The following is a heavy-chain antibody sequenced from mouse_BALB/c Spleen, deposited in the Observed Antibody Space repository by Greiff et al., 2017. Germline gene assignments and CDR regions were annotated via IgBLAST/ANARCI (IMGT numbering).Heavy chain of an antibody. D-gene: IGHD2-3*01. CDR1: GYSFTDYI. V-gene: IGHV1-39*01. J-gene: IGHJ4*01. CDR3: ARSYDGHYYAMDY. CDR2: INPYYGST. Sequence: EVQLQQTGPELVKPGASVKISCKASGYSFTDYIMLWVKQSHGKSLEWIGNINPYYGSTSYNLKFKGKATLTVDKSSSTAYMQLNSLTSEDSAVYYCARSYDGHYYAMDYWGQGTSVTVSS.